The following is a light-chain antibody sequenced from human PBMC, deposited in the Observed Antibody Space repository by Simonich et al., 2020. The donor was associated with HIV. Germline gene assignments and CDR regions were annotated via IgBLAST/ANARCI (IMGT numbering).Light chain of an antibody. CDR2: GAS. Sequence: DIVMTQSPDSLAVSLGERATINCKSSQSVLYSSNNKNYLAWYQQKPGQPPKLLIYGASTRESGVPDRFSGGGSGTDFTLTISSLQTEDVAVYYCQQYYGTPLTFGGGTRVEIK. CDR3: QQYYGTPLT. J-gene: IGKJ4*01. V-gene: IGKV4-1*01. CDR1: QSVLYSSNNKNY.